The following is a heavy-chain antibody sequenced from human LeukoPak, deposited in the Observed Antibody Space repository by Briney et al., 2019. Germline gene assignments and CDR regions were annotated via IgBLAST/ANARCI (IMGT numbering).Heavy chain of an antibody. D-gene: IGHD5-18*01. CDR2: IDHSGST. CDR1: DESFSGYY. Sequence: SETLSLTCAVYDESFSGYYCSWIRQPPRKGLEWIGEIDHSGSTNYNPSLQSRVTISVDTSKNQFSLKLSSVTAADTAVYYCARGRGYSYGRERYYFDYWGQGTLVTVSS. J-gene: IGHJ4*02. CDR3: ARGRGYSYGRERYYFDY. V-gene: IGHV4-34*01.